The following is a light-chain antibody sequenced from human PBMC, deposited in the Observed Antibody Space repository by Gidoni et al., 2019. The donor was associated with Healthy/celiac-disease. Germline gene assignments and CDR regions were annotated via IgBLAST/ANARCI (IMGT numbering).Light chain of an antibody. J-gene: IGLJ3*02. CDR3: AAWDDSLSGAV. CDR1: SSNNGSNY. V-gene: IGLV1-47*01. Sequence: QSVLTQPPSASGTPGPRVTTSCSGSSSNNGSNYVYWYHQLPGTPPKLLIYRNNQWPSAVPARFSGSKSGTSASLAISGLRSEDDDDYYCAAWDDSLSGAVFGGGTKLTVL. CDR2: RNN.